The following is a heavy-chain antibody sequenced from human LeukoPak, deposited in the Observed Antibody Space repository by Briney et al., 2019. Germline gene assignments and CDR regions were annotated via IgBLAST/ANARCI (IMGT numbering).Heavy chain of an antibody. CDR1: GGSISSYY. V-gene: IGHV4-59*01. J-gene: IGHJ4*02. CDR3: ARGLLTGGYDN. Sequence: SETLSLTCTVSGGSISSYYWSWIRQPPGKGLEWIGYIYYTGSTDYNPSLKSPVTISVDTSKNQFSLELRSVTAADTAVYYCARGLLTGGYDNWGQGTLVTVSS. CDR2: IYYTGST. D-gene: IGHD5-18*01.